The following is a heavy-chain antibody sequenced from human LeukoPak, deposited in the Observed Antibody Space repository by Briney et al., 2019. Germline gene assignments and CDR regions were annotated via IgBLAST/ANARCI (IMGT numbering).Heavy chain of an antibody. CDR3: ARVRGSGWSDDAFDI. V-gene: IGHV1-3*03. CDR1: GYTFTSYA. J-gene: IGHJ3*02. CDR2: INAGNGNT. Sequence: ASVKVSCKASGYTFTSYAMHWVRQAPGQRLEWMGWINAGNGNTKYSQEFQGRVTITRDTSASTAYTELSSLRSEDMAVYYCARVRGSGWSDDAFDIWGQGTMVTVSS. D-gene: IGHD6-19*01.